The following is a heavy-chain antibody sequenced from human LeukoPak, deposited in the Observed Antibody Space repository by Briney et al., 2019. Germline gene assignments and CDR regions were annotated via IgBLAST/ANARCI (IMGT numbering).Heavy chain of an antibody. CDR2: ISGNGGTT. CDR3: AKPRDYYGPFAY. J-gene: IGHJ4*02. Sequence: GGSLRLSCAASGFTFSSYAMSWVRQAPGKGLEWVSAISGNGGTTYYADSVKGRFTISRDNSKNTLYLQMNGLRAEDTAVYHCAKPRDYYGPFAYWGQGTLVTVSS. D-gene: IGHD3-10*01. CDR1: GFTFSSYA. V-gene: IGHV3-23*01.